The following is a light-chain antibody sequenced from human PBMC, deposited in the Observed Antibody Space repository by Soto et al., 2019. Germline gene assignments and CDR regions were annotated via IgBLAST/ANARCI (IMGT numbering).Light chain of an antibody. CDR2: KAS. CDR1: QSIGIW. Sequence: IQMTQSPSTLSASVGDRVAITCRASQSIGIWLAWYQQKPGKAPRFLIYKASTLESGVPSRFSGSGSGTEFPLTSSSLQPEYFGSYYCQQYKDYSWTFGQGTKVEIK. J-gene: IGKJ1*01. V-gene: IGKV1-5*03. CDR3: QQYKDYSWT.